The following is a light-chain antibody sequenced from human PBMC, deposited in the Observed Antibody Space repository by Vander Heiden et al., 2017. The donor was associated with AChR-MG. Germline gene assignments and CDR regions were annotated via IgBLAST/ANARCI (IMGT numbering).Light chain of an antibody. V-gene: IGKV3-15*01. Sequence: EIVMTQSPATLSVSPGARATLPCKASPSVSSNLAWYLQTPGQAPRLLIYGESARATGIPARFSGSGCGTEFTLTISSLQSEDFAVYYCQQYNNWQPRLTFGGGTKVEIK. J-gene: IGKJ4*01. CDR3: QQYNNWQPRLT. CDR2: GES. CDR1: PSVSSN.